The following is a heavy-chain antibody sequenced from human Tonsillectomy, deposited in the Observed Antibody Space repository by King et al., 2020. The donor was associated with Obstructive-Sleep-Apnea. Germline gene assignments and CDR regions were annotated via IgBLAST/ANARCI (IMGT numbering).Heavy chain of an antibody. D-gene: IGHD3-22*01. CDR1: GGSISSYY. J-gene: IGHJ6*02. Sequence: VQLQESGPGLVKPSETLSLTCTVSGGSISSYYWSWIRQPPGKGLEWIGYIYYSGSTNYNPSLKSRVTISVDRSKNQFSLTLSSVTAADTAVYYCARAYYYDSRGYYYYYGMDVWGQGTTVTVSS. CDR2: IYYSGST. CDR3: ARAYYYDSRGYYYYYGMDV. V-gene: IGHV4-59*01.